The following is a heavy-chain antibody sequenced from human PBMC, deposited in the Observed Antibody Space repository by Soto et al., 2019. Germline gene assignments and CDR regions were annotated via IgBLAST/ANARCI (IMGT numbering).Heavy chain of an antibody. CDR2: ISGSSST. V-gene: IGHV3-23*01. CDR1: GFTFNSYA. Sequence: LRLSCAASGFTFNSYAMSWVRQAPGKGLEWVSTISGSSSTYYADSVKGRFTISRDNSKNTVYLQMNSLRAEDTAVYYCAKCYSYGSGSYYQSFAFWGQGTLVTVSS. D-gene: IGHD3-10*01. J-gene: IGHJ4*02. CDR3: AKCYSYGSGSYYQSFAF.